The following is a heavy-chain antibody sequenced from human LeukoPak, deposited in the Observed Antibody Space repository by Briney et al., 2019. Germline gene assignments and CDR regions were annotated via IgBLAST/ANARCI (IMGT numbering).Heavy chain of an antibody. CDR1: GFTFSSYA. CDR3: ASNGLSGGFDY. J-gene: IGHJ4*02. CDR2: ISSSGSTI. V-gene: IGHV3-48*04. D-gene: IGHD3-16*01. Sequence: GSLRLSCAASGFTFSSYAMNWVRQAPGKGLEWVSYISSSGSTIYYADSVKGRFTISRDNAKNSLYLQMNSLRAEDTAVYYCASNGLSGGFDYWGQGTLVTVSS.